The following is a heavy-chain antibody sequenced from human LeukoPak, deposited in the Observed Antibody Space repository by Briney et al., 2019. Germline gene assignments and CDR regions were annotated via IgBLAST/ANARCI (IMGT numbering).Heavy chain of an antibody. CDR1: GFTFSSYS. V-gene: IGHV3-48*01. J-gene: IGHJ5*02. D-gene: IGHD3-9*01. CDR3: ARIVTLNWFDP. Sequence: SGGSLRLSCAASGFTFSSYSMNWVRQAPGKGLEWISYISSSSSTIYYADSVKGRFTISRDNAKNSLYLQMNSLRAEDTAVYYCARIVTLNWFDPWGQGALVTVSS. CDR2: ISSSSSTI.